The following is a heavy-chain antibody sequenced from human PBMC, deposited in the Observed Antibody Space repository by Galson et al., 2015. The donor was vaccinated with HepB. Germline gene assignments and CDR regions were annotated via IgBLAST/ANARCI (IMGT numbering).Heavy chain of an antibody. V-gene: IGHV2-5*02. Sequence: PALVKPTQTLTLTCTFSGFSLSTSEEGVGVAWIRQPPGKALEWLALIYWDDDQRYSPSLKNRLTITKDSSKDQVVLIMTRMDPMDTATYYCAHIRDSASVRFDYWGQGAQVTVSS. CDR2: IYWDDDQ. D-gene: IGHD4-17*01. CDR3: AHIRDSASVRFDY. J-gene: IGHJ4*02. CDR1: GFSLSTSEEG.